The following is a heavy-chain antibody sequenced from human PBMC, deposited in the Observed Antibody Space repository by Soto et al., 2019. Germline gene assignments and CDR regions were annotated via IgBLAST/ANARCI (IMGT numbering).Heavy chain of an antibody. J-gene: IGHJ1*01. CDR3: ANGATHSRGNSDYFQQ. Sequence: EVQLVESGGGLVQPGRSLRLSCAGSGFTFDEYAMHWVRQAPAKGLEWVASITWNGVNIGYADSVKGRFTISRDNAKNSLYLQMNKLRAEDTALYYCANGATHSRGNSDYFQQWGQGTLVTVSS. CDR1: GFTFDEYA. D-gene: IGHD6-19*01. CDR2: ITWNGVNI. V-gene: IGHV3-9*01.